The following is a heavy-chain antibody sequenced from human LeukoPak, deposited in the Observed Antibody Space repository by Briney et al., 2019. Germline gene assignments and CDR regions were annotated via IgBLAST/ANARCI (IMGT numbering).Heavy chain of an antibody. V-gene: IGHV4-59*08. CDR2: IYYSGST. J-gene: IGHJ4*02. Sequence: PSETLSLTCTVSGGSISSYYWSWIRQPPGKGLEWIGYIYYSGSTNYNPSLKSRVTISVDTFKNQFSLKLSSVTAADTAVYYCARHGYSYGTDYWGQGTLVTVSS. D-gene: IGHD5-18*01. CDR3: ARHGYSYGTDY. CDR1: GGSISSYY.